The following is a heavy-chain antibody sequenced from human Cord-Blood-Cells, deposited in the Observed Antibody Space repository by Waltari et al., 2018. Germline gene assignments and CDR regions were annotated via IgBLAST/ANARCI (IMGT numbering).Heavy chain of an antibody. Sequence: QVQLVESGGGVVQPGRSLRLSCAASGFTFSSYGMHWVRQAPGKGREGVAVISYDGSNKYYADSVKGRFTISRDNSKNTLYLQMNSLRAEDTAVYYCAKGEGYCSSTSCYYYYYYGMDVWGQGTTVTVSS. D-gene: IGHD2-2*01. CDR3: AKGEGYCSSTSCYYYYYYGMDV. CDR1: GFTFSSYG. CDR2: ISYDGSNK. J-gene: IGHJ6*02. V-gene: IGHV3-30*18.